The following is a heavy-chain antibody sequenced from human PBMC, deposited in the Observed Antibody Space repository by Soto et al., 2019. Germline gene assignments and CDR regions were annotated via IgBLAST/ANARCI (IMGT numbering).Heavy chain of an antibody. D-gene: IGHD1-26*01. J-gene: IGHJ4*02. CDR3: ARGLPTSYSGSYPFDY. Sequence: SETLSLTCAVYGGSFSGYYWSWIRQPPGKGLEWIGEINHSGSTNYNPSLKSRVTISVDTSKNQFSLKLSSVTAADTAVYYCARGLPTSYSGSYPFDYWGQGTLVTVSS. CDR2: INHSGST. V-gene: IGHV4-34*01. CDR1: GGSFSGYY.